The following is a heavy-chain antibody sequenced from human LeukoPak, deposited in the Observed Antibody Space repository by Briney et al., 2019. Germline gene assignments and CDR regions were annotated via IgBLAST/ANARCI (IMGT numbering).Heavy chain of an antibody. V-gene: IGHV3-9*03. Sequence: GGSLRLSCAASGFTFDDYAMHWVRQAPGKGLEGVSGISWNSGNIGYADSVKGRFTISRDNAKNSLYLQMNSLRAEDMALYYCAKGGRRIAVRLDYWGQGTLVTVSS. CDR3: AKGGRRIAVRLDY. J-gene: IGHJ4*02. CDR1: GFTFDDYA. CDR2: ISWNSGNI. D-gene: IGHD6-6*01.